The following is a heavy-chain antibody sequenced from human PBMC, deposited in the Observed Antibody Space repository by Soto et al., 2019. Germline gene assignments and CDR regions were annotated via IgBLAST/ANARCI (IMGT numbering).Heavy chain of an antibody. J-gene: IGHJ3*02. CDR3: ARDRPLLWFGELLFDI. D-gene: IGHD3-10*01. Sequence: ASVKVSCKASGYTFTSYGISWVRHAPGQGLEWMGWISAYNGNTNYAQKLQGRVTMTTDTSTSTAYMELRSLRSDDTAVYYCARDRPLLWFGELLFDIWGQGTMVTVSS. CDR1: GYTFTSYG. CDR2: ISAYNGNT. V-gene: IGHV1-18*04.